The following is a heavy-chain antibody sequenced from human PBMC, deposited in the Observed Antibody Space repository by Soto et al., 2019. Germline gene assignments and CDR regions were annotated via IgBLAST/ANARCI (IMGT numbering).Heavy chain of an antibody. J-gene: IGHJ4*02. Sequence: GGSLRLSCAASGFTVSSNSMSWVRQAPGKGLEWVSVIYSGGSTNHADSVKDRFTISRDNSKNTLYLQMNSLRAEDTAVYYCARSDFWSGYYFDYWGQGTLVTVSS. CDR1: GFTVSSNS. D-gene: IGHD3-3*01. CDR3: ARSDFWSGYYFDY. CDR2: IYSGGST. V-gene: IGHV3-66*01.